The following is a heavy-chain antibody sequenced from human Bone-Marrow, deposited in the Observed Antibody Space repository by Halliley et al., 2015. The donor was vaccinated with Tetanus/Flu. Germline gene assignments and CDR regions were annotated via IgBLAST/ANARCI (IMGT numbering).Heavy chain of an antibody. CDR3: AREGEVSLGGASDI. CDR2: ISYDGSKK. Sequence: AVISYDGSKKYYADSVKGRFTISRDISKNSLFLQRNRRRADDTAVYFCAREGEVSLGGASDIWGQGTMVTVSS. D-gene: IGHD3-16*01. V-gene: IGHV3-30-3*01. J-gene: IGHJ3*02.